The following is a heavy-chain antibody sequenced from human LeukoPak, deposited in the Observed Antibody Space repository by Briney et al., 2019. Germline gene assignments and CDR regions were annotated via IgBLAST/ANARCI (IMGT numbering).Heavy chain of an antibody. CDR3: ARHRSSWLIDY. V-gene: IGHV3-23*01. CDR2: ISDSGGNT. D-gene: IGHD6-6*01. Sequence: GGYLRPSCAASGFTFNTYAMSWVRQAPWERLQWVSGISDSGGNTYYADSVRGRFTISRDNSKNTLYLQMNSLRAEDTAVYYCARHRSSWLIDYWGQGTLVTVSS. J-gene: IGHJ4*02. CDR1: GFTFNTYA.